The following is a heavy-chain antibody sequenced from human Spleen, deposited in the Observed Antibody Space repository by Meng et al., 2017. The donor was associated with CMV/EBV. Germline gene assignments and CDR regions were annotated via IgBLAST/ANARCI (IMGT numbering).Heavy chain of an antibody. D-gene: IGHD3-22*01. CDR2: IYNSGST. J-gene: IGHJ4*02. Sequence: YFWVSIRQPPGNGLDWIGNIYNSGSTYYNPSLKSRVTISVHPSKNPLSLKLTSVTAADTAVYYCARVARHYDSIVYSYNHPVYYFDYWGQGTLVTVSS. CDR1: YF. CDR3: ARVARHYDSIVYSYNHPVYYFDY. V-gene: IGHV4-38-2*02.